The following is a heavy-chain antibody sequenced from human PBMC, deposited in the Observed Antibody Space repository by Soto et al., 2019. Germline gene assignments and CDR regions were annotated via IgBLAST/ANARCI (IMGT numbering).Heavy chain of an antibody. D-gene: IGHD2-15*01. V-gene: IGHV3-21*01. Sequence: GGSLRLSCAASGFTFSSYSMNWVRQAPGKGLEWVSSISSSSSYIYYADSVKGRFTISRDNAKNSLYLQMNSLRAEDTAVYYCARSLYCSGGSATRCAFDIWGQGTMVTVSS. CDR3: ARSLYCSGGSATRCAFDI. CDR2: ISSSSSYI. CDR1: GFTFSSYS. J-gene: IGHJ3*02.